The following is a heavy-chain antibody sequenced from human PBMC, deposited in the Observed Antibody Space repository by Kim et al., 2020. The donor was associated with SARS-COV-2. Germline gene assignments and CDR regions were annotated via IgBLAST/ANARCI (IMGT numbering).Heavy chain of an antibody. V-gene: IGHV3-30-3*01. J-gene: IGHJ6*02. CDR3: ARDPQDIVVVPAAGTYYYGMDV. Sequence: GGSLRLSCAASGFTFSSYAMHWVRQAPGKGLEWVAVISYDGSNKYYADSVKGRFTISRDNSKNTLYLQMNSLRAEDTAVYYCARDPQDIVVVPAAGTYYYGMDVWGQGTTVTVSS. D-gene: IGHD2-2*01. CDR1: GFTFSSYA. CDR2: ISYDGSNK.